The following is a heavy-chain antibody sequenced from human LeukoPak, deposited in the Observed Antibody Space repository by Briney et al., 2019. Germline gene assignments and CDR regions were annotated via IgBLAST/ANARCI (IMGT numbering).Heavy chain of an antibody. V-gene: IGHV4-59*01. CDR1: GGSISGYY. CDR3: AREGLGRKTDAFDI. Sequence: SETLSLTCTVSGGSISGYYWSWIRQPPGKGLEWIGYIYYSGSTNYNPSLKSRVTISVDTSKNQFSLKLSSVTAADTAVYYCAREGLGRKTDAFDIWGQGTMVTVSS. J-gene: IGHJ3*02. D-gene: IGHD5-12*01. CDR2: IYYSGST.